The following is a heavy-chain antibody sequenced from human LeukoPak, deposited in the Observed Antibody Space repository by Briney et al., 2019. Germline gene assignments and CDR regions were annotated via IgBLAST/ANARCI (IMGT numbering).Heavy chain of an antibody. V-gene: IGHV3-66*01. CDR3: ASRGNSGWYQGGFDY. CDR2: LYTDGST. D-gene: IGHD6-19*01. J-gene: IGHJ4*02. CDR1: GLTVSNKH. Sequence: GGSLRLSCAVSGLTVSNKHMTWFRQAPGKGLEWVSVLYTDGSTNYADSVRGRLTISRDDSKNILYFQLNSLRVEDTAVYYCASRGNSGWYQGGFDYWGQGTLVTVSS.